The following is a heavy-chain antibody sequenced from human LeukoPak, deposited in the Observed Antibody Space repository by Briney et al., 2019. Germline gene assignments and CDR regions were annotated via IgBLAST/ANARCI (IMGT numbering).Heavy chain of an antibody. D-gene: IGHD1-26*01. V-gene: IGHV1-18*01. Sequence: VASVKVSCKASGYTFTSYGISWVRQAPGQGLEWMGWISAYNGNTNYAQKLQGRVTMTTDTSTSTAYMELRSLRSDDTAVYYCARDQGFHLVGALPQGYWGQGTLVTFSS. CDR1: GYTFTSYG. CDR2: ISAYNGNT. CDR3: ARDQGFHLVGALPQGY. J-gene: IGHJ4*02.